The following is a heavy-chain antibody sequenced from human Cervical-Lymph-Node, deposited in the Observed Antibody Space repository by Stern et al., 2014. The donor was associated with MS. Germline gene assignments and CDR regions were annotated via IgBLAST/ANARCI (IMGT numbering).Heavy chain of an antibody. Sequence: QVQLQESGPGLVKPSETLSLTCTVSGGSISGYYWSWIRQPPGKGLECIGYLYYSETNYNPSLNSRVTISVDTSKNQLSLKLSSVTAADTAVYYCARVDTTMFGYYFNYWGQGTLVTVSS. V-gene: IGHV4-59*01. J-gene: IGHJ4*02. D-gene: IGHD5-18*01. CDR1: GGSISGYY. CDR2: LYYSET. CDR3: ARVDTTMFGYYFNY.